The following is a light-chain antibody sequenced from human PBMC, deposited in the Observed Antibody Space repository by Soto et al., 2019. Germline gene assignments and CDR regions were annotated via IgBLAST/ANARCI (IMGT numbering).Light chain of an antibody. CDR3: LQDYNSPRT. CDR2: TAS. CDR1: QDIRND. V-gene: IGKV1-6*01. Sequence: AIQMTQSPSSLSASIGDRVTITCRASQDIRNDLGWYQQKPGKAPKVLIYTASSLQRGVPSRFSGSGSRTDFNLTISSLKPEDYATYNCLQDYNSPRTFGQGTKVEIK. J-gene: IGKJ1*01.